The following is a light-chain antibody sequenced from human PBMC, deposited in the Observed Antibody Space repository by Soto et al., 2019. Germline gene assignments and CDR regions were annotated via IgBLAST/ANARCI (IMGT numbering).Light chain of an antibody. V-gene: IGLV2-14*01. CDR1: SSDVGGYNY. Sequence: QSALTQPASVSGSPGQSITISCTGTSSDVGGYNYVSWYQQHPGKAPKLMIYDVSNRPSGVSNRFSGSKSGNTASLTISGLQAEDEAESYCSSYTSSSSLGGVFGTGTKLTVL. CDR3: SSYTSSSSLGGV. CDR2: DVS. J-gene: IGLJ1*01.